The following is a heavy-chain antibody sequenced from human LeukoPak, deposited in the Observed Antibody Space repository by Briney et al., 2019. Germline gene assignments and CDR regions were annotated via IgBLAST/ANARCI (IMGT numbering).Heavy chain of an antibody. D-gene: IGHD3-22*01. V-gene: IGHV3-11*01. J-gene: IGHJ4*02. CDR3: ARDRSPGRGYFPSYFDY. CDR2: ISSSGSTI. Sequence: GGSLRLSCAASGFTFSDYYMNWIRQAPGKGLEWVSYISSSGSTIYYADSVKGRFTISRDNAKNSLYLEMNSLRAEDTAVYYCARDRSPGRGYFPSYFDYWGQGTLVTVSS. CDR1: GFTFSDYY.